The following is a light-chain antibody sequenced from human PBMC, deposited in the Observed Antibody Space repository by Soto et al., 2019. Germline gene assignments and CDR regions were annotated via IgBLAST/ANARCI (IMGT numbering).Light chain of an antibody. CDR1: QSISNY. CDR2: AAS. CDR3: LQGYTTPPLT. J-gene: IGKJ4*01. V-gene: IGKV1-39*01. Sequence: DIQMTQSPSSLSASVGDRVTITCRASQSISNYLSWYQHKPGIAPKLLIYAASTLQSGVPSRFSGSGSGTDFTLTISSLQFEDFATYYCLQGYTTPPLTFGGGTKVEI.